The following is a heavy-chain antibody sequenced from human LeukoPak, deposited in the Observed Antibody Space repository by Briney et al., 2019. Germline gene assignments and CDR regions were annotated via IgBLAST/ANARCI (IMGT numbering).Heavy chain of an antibody. D-gene: IGHD5-18*01. V-gene: IGHV3-66*02. CDR2: IYSGGST. CDR3: ARISGYSYVPYYFDY. Sequence: GGSLRLSCAASGFTVSSNYMSWVRQAPGKGLEWVSVIYSGGSTYYADSVKGRFTISRDNSRNTLYLQMNSLRAEDTAVYYCARISGYSYVPYYFDYWGQGTLVTVSS. J-gene: IGHJ4*02. CDR1: GFTVSSNY.